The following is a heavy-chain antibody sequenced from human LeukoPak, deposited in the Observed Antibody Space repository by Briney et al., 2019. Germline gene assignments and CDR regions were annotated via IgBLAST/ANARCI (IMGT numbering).Heavy chain of an antibody. CDR3: AREIDRDGYNRFFDY. CDR1: GYTFTTYT. CDR2: INAGNGNT. D-gene: IGHD5-24*01. J-gene: IGHJ4*02. V-gene: IGHV1-3*01. Sequence: GASVKVSCKASGYTFTTYTMHWVRQAPGQRLEWMGWINAGNGNTKYSQKFQGRVTITRDTSASTAYMDLSSLRSEDTAVYYCAREIDRDGYNRFFDYWGQGILVTDSS.